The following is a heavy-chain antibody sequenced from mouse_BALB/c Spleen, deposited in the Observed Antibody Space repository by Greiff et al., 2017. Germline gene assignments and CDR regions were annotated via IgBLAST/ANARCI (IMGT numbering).Heavy chain of an antibody. CDR3: ARQDYYGSFPFAY. CDR2: ISSGGGST. Sequence: EVKLMESGGGLVKPGGSLKLSCAASGFTFSSYAMSWVRQTPEKRLEWVAYISSGGGSTYYPDTVKGRFTISRDNAKNTLYLQMSSLKSEDTAMYYCARQDYYGSFPFAYWGQGTLVTVSA. CDR1: GFTFSSYA. J-gene: IGHJ3*01. D-gene: IGHD1-1*01. V-gene: IGHV5-12-1*01.